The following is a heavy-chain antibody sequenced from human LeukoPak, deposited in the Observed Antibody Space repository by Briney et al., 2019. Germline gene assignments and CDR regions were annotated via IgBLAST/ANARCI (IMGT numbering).Heavy chain of an antibody. D-gene: IGHD3-22*01. CDR1: GFTFGSYA. CDR2: ISGSGGST. V-gene: IGHV3-23*01. J-gene: IGHJ5*02. Sequence: GGSLRLSCAASGFTFGSYAMSWVRQAPGKGLEWVSAISGSGGSTYYADSVKGRFTISRDNSKNTLYLQMNSLRAEDTAVYYCAKEGPPNYYDSSGCPNWFDPWGQGTLVTVSS. CDR3: AKEGPPNYYDSSGCPNWFDP.